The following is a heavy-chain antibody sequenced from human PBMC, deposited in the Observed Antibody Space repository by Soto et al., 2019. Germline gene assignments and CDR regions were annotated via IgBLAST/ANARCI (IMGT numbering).Heavy chain of an antibody. Sequence: EVQLVESGGGLVQPGRSLRLSCAASGFTFDDYAMHWVRQAPGKGLEWVSGISWNSGSIGYADSVKGRFTISRDNAKNSLYLQMNRLRAEDTALYYCAKDRGIAASYYYYGMDVWGQGTTVTVSS. CDR2: ISWNSGSI. V-gene: IGHV3-9*01. CDR1: GFTFDDYA. D-gene: IGHD6-13*01. J-gene: IGHJ6*02. CDR3: AKDRGIAASYYYYGMDV.